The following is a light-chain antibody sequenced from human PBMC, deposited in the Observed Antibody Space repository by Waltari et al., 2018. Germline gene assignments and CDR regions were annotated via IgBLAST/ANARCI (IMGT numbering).Light chain of an antibody. V-gene: IGKV1-39*01. CDR3: QQSYSGPPIT. CDR1: QCVRIY. Sequence: DFQLTQSPSSLSASVGDRVTITCRTSQCVRIYVKWYQQKPVKAPNLLIYAASNLQSGVPSRFSGSGSGTECTLTINSVQPEDCATYYFQQSYSGPPITFGQVTRLDIK. J-gene: IGKJ5*01. CDR2: AAS.